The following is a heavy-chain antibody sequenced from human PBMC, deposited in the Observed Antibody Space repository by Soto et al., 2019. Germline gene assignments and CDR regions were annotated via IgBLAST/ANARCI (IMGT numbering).Heavy chain of an antibody. CDR3: ARGYDFWSGYYLYYYYGMDV. D-gene: IGHD3-3*01. V-gene: IGHV4-59*01. Sequence: PSETLSLTCTVSGGSISSYYWSWIRQPPGKGLEWIGYIYYSGSTNYNPSLKSRVTISVDTSKNQFSLKLSSVTAADTAVYYCARGYDFWSGYYLYYYYGMDVWGQGTTVTVS. CDR2: IYYSGST. CDR1: GGSISSYY. J-gene: IGHJ6*02.